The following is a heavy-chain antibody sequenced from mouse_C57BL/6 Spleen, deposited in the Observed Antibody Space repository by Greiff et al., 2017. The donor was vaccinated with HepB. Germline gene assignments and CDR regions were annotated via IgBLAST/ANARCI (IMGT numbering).Heavy chain of an antibody. Sequence: DVMLVESGEGLVKPGGSLKLSCAASGFTFSSYAMSWVRQTPEKRLEWVAYISSGGDYIYYADTVKGRFTISRDNARNTLYLQMSSLKSEDTAMYYCTREGRDSYYFDYWGQGTTLTVSS. D-gene: IGHD3-3*01. J-gene: IGHJ2*01. V-gene: IGHV5-9-1*02. CDR1: GFTFSSYA. CDR2: ISSGGDYI. CDR3: TREGRDSYYFDY.